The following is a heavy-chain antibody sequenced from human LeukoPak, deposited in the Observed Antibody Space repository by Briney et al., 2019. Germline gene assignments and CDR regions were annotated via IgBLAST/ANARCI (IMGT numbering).Heavy chain of an antibody. J-gene: IGHJ6*02. Sequence: ASVKVSCKASGYTFTSYGISWVRQAPGQGLEWMGWISAYNGNTNYAQKLQGRVTMTTDTSTSTAYMELRSLRSDDTAVYYCARDPIGDSSSSLRVLGYYYYGMDVWGQGTTVTVSS. CDR2: ISAYNGNT. CDR1: GYTFTSYG. V-gene: IGHV1-18*01. CDR3: ARDPIGDSSSSLRVLGYYYYGMDV. D-gene: IGHD6-13*01.